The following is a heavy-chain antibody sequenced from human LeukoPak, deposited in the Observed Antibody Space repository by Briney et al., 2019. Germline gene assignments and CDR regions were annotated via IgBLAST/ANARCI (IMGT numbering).Heavy chain of an antibody. V-gene: IGHV3-11*04. CDR3: ARVGGSCTNGVCYTYVSSWYGNYMDV. CDR2: VSSGASTT. D-gene: IGHD2-8*01. Sequence: GGSLRLSCAASGFTFSDYYMSWIPQAPGKAREWFSYVSSGASTTYYADSVKGRFTISRDNAKNSLYLQMNSLRAEDTAVYYCARVGGSCTNGVCYTYVSSWYGNYMDVWGKGTTVTVSS. J-gene: IGHJ6*03. CDR1: GFTFSDYY.